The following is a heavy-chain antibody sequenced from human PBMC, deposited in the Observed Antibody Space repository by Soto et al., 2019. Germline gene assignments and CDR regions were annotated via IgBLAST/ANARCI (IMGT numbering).Heavy chain of an antibody. V-gene: IGHV1-3*01. CDR1: GYTFTNYA. CDR3: TRDASRDSSARGWFDP. CDR2: INAGNGNT. D-gene: IGHD6-13*01. J-gene: IGHJ5*02. Sequence: ASVKVSCKASGYTFTNYALHWVRQAPGQGLEWMGWINAGNGNTKYSQKFQGRVTITRDTSANTAYMELSSLRSEDTAVYYCTRDASRDSSARGWFDPWGPGTLVTVSS.